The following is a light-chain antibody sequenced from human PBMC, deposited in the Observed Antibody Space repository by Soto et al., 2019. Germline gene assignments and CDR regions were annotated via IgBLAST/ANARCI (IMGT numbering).Light chain of an antibody. Sequence: AIRMTQSPSSFSASTGDRVTITCRASQGISSYLAWYQQKPGKAPKLLIYAASTLQSGVPSRFSGSGSGTQFTLTISSLQSEDFAVYYCQQYNNWPRTFGQGTKVDIK. J-gene: IGKJ1*01. CDR2: AAS. V-gene: IGKV1-8*01. CDR1: QGISSY. CDR3: QQYNNWPRT.